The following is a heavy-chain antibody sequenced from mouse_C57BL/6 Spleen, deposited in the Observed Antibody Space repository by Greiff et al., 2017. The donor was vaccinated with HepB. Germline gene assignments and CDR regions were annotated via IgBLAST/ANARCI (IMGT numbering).Heavy chain of an antibody. Sequence: QVQLQQPGAELVKPGASVKLSCKASGYTFTSYWMQWVKQRPGQGLEWIGEIDPSDSYTNYNQKFKGKATLTVDTSSSTAYMQLSSLTSEDSAVYYCARKDYYGSSYSHWYFDVWGTGTTVTVSS. D-gene: IGHD1-1*01. CDR3: ARKDYYGSSYSHWYFDV. J-gene: IGHJ1*03. V-gene: IGHV1-50*01. CDR2: IDPSDSYT. CDR1: GYTFTSYW.